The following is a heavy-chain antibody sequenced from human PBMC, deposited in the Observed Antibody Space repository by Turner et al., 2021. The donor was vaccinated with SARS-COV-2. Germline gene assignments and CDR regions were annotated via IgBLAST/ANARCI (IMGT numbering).Heavy chain of an antibody. D-gene: IGHD6-19*01. CDR1: GGYISSYY. J-gene: IGHJ6*02. V-gene: IGHV4-59*08. CDR2: IHYSGST. Sequence: QVQQQESGPGLAKPSETLSLTCTVSGGYISSYYWSWIRQHPGKGLEWIGYIHYSGSTIYNPSLKSRVTISVDTSKNQFSLKLSSVTAADTAVYYCARHGFSGWDGGGMDVWGQGTTVTVSS. CDR3: ARHGFSGWDGGGMDV.